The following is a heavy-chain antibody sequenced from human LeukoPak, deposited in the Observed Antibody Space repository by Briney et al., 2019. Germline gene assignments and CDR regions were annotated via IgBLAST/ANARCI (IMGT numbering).Heavy chain of an antibody. V-gene: IGHV1-2*06. J-gene: IGHJ4*02. D-gene: IGHD5-18*01. CDR2: ISPNSGGT. CDR1: GYTFTGYY. Sequence: ASVKVSCKASGYTFTGYYKHWVRQAPGQGLEWMGRISPNSGGTNYAQKFQGRVTMTRDTSINTAYMELSRLRSDDTAVYYCARVDHSGYSYGLAPNFDYWGQGTLVTAPS. CDR3: ARVDHSGYSYGLAPNFDY.